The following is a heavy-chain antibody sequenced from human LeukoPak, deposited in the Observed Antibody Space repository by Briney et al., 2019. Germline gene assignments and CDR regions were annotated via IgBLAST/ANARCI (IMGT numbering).Heavy chain of an antibody. CDR2: ISYDGSNK. J-gene: IGHJ4*02. CDR1: GFTFSNAW. D-gene: IGHD6-19*01. CDR3: AKTGSGWFIDY. V-gene: IGHV3-30*18. Sequence: GGSLRLSCAASGFTFSNAWMSWVRQAPGKGLEWVAVISYDGSNKYYRDSVRGRFTISRDDSRNTLFLQMSSLRGEDTALYYCAKTGSGWFIDYWGQGTLVTVSS.